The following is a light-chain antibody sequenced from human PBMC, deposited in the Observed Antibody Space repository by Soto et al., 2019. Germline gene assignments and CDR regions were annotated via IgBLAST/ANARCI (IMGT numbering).Light chain of an antibody. Sequence: EIVLTQSPGTLSLSPGERATLSCRASQSVSRNYLAWYQQNPGQTPRLLIYGASSRVAGIPDRFSGSGSGTDFSLAISRLEPEDFAVYYCQQYGTSPWTFGQGTKVDIK. CDR3: QQYGTSPWT. CDR2: GAS. CDR1: QSVSRNY. J-gene: IGKJ1*01. V-gene: IGKV3-20*01.